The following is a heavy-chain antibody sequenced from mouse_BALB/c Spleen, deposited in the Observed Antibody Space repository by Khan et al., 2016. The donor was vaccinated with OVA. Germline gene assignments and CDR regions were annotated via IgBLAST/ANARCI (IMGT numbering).Heavy chain of an antibody. CDR1: GFTFSRFG. CDR2: ISSGSSTI. CDR3: ARDSNFDY. J-gene: IGHJ2*01. V-gene: IGHV5-17*02. Sequence: EVELVESGGGLVQPGGSRKLSCAASGFTFSRFGMHWVRQAPEKGLEWVAYISSGSSTIYYADTVKGRFTISRDNPKNTLFLQMPSLRSEDTARYYCARDSNFDYWGQGTTLTVSS.